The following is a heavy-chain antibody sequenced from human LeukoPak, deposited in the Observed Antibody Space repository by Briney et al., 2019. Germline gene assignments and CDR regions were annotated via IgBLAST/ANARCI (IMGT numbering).Heavy chain of an antibody. CDR1: GYTFTSYY. D-gene: IGHD6-19*01. J-gene: IGHJ4*02. Sequence: ASVKVSCKASGYTFTSYYMHWVRQAPGQGLEWMGIINPSGGSTSYAQKFQGRVTMTRDTSTSTVYMELSSLRSEDTAVYYCAREIPPTVAGQGDFDYWGQGTLVTVSS. CDR2: INPSGGST. V-gene: IGHV1-46*01. CDR3: AREIPPTVAGQGDFDY.